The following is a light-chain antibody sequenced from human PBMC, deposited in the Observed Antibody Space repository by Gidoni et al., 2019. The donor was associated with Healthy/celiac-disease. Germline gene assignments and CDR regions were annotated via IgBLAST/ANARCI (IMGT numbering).Light chain of an antibody. Sequence: AIRITQSPSSLSASTGDRVTITCRASQGISNDLAWYQQKPGKAPKRLIYAASTLQSGVPSRFSGSGSGTEFTLTISSLQPEDFATYYCLQYNSYPWTFGQGTKVEIK. J-gene: IGKJ1*01. CDR2: AAS. CDR1: QGISND. CDR3: LQYNSYPWT. V-gene: IGKV1-8*01.